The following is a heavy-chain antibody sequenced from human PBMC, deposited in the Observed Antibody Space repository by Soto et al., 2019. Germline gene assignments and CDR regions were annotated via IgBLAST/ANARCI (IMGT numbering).Heavy chain of an antibody. Sequence: LRLSCVASGFTFSSYSMNWVRQAPGKGLEWISYISTTSTTIYYADSVKGRFTISRDNSKNTLYLQMSSLRAEDTAVYFCARPRHDYNMLEYWREGTLVTVGS. CDR1: GFTFSSYS. CDR2: ISTTSTTI. CDR3: ARPRHDYNMLEY. J-gene: IGHJ1*01. D-gene: IGHD4-4*01. V-gene: IGHV3-48*01.